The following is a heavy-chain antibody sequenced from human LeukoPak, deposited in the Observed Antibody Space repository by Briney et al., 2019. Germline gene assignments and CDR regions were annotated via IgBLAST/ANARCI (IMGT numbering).Heavy chain of an antibody. Sequence: KPGGSLRLSCAASGFTFSSYSMNWVRQAPGKGLEWVSSISSSSSYIYYADSVKGRFTISRDSAKNSLYLQMNSLRAEDTAVYYCASKERKAAAANGSYWGQGTLVTVSS. CDR3: ASKERKAAAANGSY. CDR2: ISSSSSYI. D-gene: IGHD6-13*01. V-gene: IGHV3-21*01. J-gene: IGHJ4*02. CDR1: GFTFSSYS.